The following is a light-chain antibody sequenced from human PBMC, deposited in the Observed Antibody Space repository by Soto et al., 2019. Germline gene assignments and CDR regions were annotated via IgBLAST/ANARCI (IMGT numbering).Light chain of an antibody. Sequence: QSALTQPPSASASPGQSVTISCTGTSSDVGGYNYVSWHQQHPGKAPKLMIYEVSKRPSGVPDRFSGSKSGNTASLTVSGLQAEDEADYYCSSYAGSNNWVFGGGTKLTVL. CDR1: SSDVGGYNY. V-gene: IGLV2-8*01. CDR3: SSYAGSNNWV. CDR2: EVS. J-gene: IGLJ3*02.